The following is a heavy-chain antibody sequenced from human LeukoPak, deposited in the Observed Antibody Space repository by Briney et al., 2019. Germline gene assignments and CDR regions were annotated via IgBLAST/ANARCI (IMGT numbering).Heavy chain of an antibody. CDR1: GSTFSSYW. CDR2: IKQDGSEK. V-gene: IGHV3-7*01. J-gene: IGHJ4*02. Sequence: GGSLRLSCAASGSTFSSYWMSWVRQAPGKGLEWVANIKQDGSEKYYVDSVKGRFTISRDNAKNSLYLQMNSLRAEDTAVYYCARDSSGYSSSWYRDYFDYWGQGTLVTVSS. CDR3: ARDSSGYSSSWYRDYFDY. D-gene: IGHD6-13*01.